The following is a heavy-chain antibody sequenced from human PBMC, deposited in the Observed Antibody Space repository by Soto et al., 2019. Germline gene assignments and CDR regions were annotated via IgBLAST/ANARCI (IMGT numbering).Heavy chain of an antibody. J-gene: IGHJ4*02. CDR3: ARQIYDSDTGPNFQYYFDS. D-gene: IGHD3-22*01. CDR2: IDPSDSQT. V-gene: IGHV5-10-1*01. CDR1: GYTFTIYW. Sequence: GESLKISCQVSGYTFTIYWIGWVRQMPGKGLEWMGRIDPSDSQTYYSPSFRGHVTISVTKSITTVFLQWSSLRASDTAMYYCARQIYDSDTGPNFQYYFDSWGQGTPVTVSS.